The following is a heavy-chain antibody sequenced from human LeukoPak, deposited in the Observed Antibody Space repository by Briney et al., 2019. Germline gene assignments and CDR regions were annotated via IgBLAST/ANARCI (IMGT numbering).Heavy chain of an antibody. D-gene: IGHD3-10*01. CDR2: IYYSGST. CDR3: ARINYYGSGSRDAFDI. Sequence: SETLSLTCTVSRGSISSYYWSWIRQPPGKGLEWIGYIYYSGSTNYNPSLKSRVTISVDTSKNQFSLKLSSVTAADTAVYYCARINYYGSGSRDAFDIWGQGTMVTVSS. CDR1: RGSISSYY. V-gene: IGHV4-59*01. J-gene: IGHJ3*02.